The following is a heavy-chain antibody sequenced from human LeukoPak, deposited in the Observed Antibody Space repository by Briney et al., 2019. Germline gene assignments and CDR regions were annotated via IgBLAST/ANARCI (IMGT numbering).Heavy chain of an antibody. CDR1: GYTFTDYY. Sequence: GASVKVSCKASGYTFTDYYVHWVRQAPGQGLEWMGWMNPNSGGTNYAQRFQGRVTMTRDTSISTAYMELSRLRSDDTAVYYCARDDYGSGNSFDYWGQGTLVTVSS. CDR2: MNPNSGGT. D-gene: IGHD3-10*01. J-gene: IGHJ4*02. V-gene: IGHV1-2*02. CDR3: ARDDYGSGNSFDY.